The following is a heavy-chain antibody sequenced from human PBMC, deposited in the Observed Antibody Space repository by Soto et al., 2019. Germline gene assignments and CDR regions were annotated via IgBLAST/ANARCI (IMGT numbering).Heavy chain of an antibody. V-gene: IGHV5-51*01. Sequence: GESLKISCKGSGYSFTSYWIGWVRQMPGKGLEWMGIIYPGDSDTRYSPSFQGQVTISADKSISTAYLQWSSLKASDTAMYYCARRLRQLGYGSSEFDYWGQGTLVTVSS. CDR3: ARRLRQLGYGSSEFDY. CDR1: GYSFTSYW. J-gene: IGHJ4*02. CDR2: IYPGDSDT. D-gene: IGHD2-2*03.